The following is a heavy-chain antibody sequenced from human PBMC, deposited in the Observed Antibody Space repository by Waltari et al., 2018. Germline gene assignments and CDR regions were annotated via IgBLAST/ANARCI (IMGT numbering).Heavy chain of an antibody. Sequence: EVQLVESGGGLVQPGGSLRLSCAASGFTFSSYWMSWVRQAPGKGLEWVANIKQDGSEKYYVDSVKGRFTISRDNAENSLYLQMNSLRAEDTAVYYCARENRPYSSSWCYDYWGQGTLVTVSS. J-gene: IGHJ4*02. CDR1: GFTFSSYW. V-gene: IGHV3-7*01. CDR3: ARENRPYSSSWCYDY. CDR2: IKQDGSEK. D-gene: IGHD6-13*01.